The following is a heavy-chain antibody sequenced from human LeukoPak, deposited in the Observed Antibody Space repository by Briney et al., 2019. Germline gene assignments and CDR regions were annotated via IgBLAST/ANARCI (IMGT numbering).Heavy chain of an antibody. V-gene: IGHV4-34*01. Sequence: SETLSLTCAVYGGSFSGYYWSWIRQPPGKGLEWIGEINHSGSTNYNPSLKSRVTISVDTSKNQFSLKLSSVTAADTAVYYCARSDSSGYYEFDYWGQGTLVTVSS. CDR3: ARSDSSGYYEFDY. D-gene: IGHD3-22*01. CDR2: INHSGST. CDR1: GGSFSGYY. J-gene: IGHJ4*02.